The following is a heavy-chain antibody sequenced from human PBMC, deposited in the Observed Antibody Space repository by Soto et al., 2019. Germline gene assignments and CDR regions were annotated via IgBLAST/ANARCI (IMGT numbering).Heavy chain of an antibody. CDR1: GFTFCNAW. CDR2: IKSKPDGGTT. CDR3: TTEETVPYYFDY. J-gene: IGHJ4*02. D-gene: IGHD6-6*01. Sequence: EVQLVESGGGLVKPGGSLRLSCAASGFTFCNAWMSWARHAPGKGLEWVGRIKSKPDGGTTDYAAPVKGRFTISRADSKNTLYLQMNSMKTEATAMYYCTTEETVPYYFDYWGQGALVTVS. V-gene: IGHV3-15*01.